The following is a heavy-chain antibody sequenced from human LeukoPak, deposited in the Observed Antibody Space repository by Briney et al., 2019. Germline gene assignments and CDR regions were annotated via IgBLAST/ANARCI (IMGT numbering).Heavy chain of an antibody. D-gene: IGHD1-1*01. Sequence: GYTFTXYYIHWVRQAPGQGLEWMGWINPNTDGAIYAQKFQGRVTMTRDTSISTAYMELSRLRSDDTAVYYCARVASTTRRHDAFDIWGQGTMVTVSS. CDR1: GYTFTXYY. V-gene: IGHV1-2*02. CDR2: INPNTDGA. CDR3: ARVASTTRRHDAFDI. J-gene: IGHJ3*02.